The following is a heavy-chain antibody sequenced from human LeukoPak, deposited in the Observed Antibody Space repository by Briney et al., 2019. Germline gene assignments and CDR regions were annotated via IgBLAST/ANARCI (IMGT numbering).Heavy chain of an antibody. J-gene: IGHJ4*02. CDR1: GFTFRSNA. CDR3: AREGGDYGDADGY. CDR2: ISGSGGST. D-gene: IGHD4-17*01. Sequence: GGSLRLSCATSGFTFRSNAMSWVRQTPGKGLEWVSGISGSGGSTVYTDSVKGRFTISRDNAKNSLYLQMNSLRAEDTAVYYCAREGGDYGDADGYWGQGTLVTVSS. V-gene: IGHV3-23*01.